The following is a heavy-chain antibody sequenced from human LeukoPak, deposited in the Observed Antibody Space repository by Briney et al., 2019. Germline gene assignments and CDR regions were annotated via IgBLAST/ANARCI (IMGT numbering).Heavy chain of an antibody. Sequence: ETLSLTCTLSGGSISSGGYYWSWIRQPPGKALEWLARIDWDDDKYYSTSLKTRLTISKDTSKNQVVLTMTNMDPVDTATYYCARTNYYDSSGYYLDYWGQGTLVTVSS. V-gene: IGHV2-70*11. CDR2: IDWDDDK. CDR3: ARTNYYDSSGYYLDY. D-gene: IGHD3-22*01. J-gene: IGHJ4*02. CDR1: GGSISSGGYY.